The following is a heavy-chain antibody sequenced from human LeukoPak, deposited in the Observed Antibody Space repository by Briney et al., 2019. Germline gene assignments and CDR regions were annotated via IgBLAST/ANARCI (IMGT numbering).Heavy chain of an antibody. V-gene: IGHV3-66*01. Sequence: GGSLGLSCAASGFTVSSNYMSWVRQAPGKGLEWVSVIYSGGSTYYADSVKGRFTISRDNSKNTLYLQMNSLRAEDTAVYCCARAFDSSGNDYWGQGTLVTVSS. CDR3: ARAFDSSGNDY. D-gene: IGHD3-22*01. CDR1: GFTVSSNY. CDR2: IYSGGST. J-gene: IGHJ4*02.